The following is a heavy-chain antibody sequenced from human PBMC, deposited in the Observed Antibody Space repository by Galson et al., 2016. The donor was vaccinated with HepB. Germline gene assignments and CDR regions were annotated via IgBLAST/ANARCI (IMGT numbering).Heavy chain of an antibody. V-gene: IGHV3-21*01. CDR1: GFTFSSYA. Sequence: SLRLSCAVSGFTFSSYAVHWVRQAPGKGLEWVASISSTSAYIYYADSVKGRFTVSRDNAQNSLYLVMSSLRIEDTAVYYCARVGTGYEYVYWGQGTLVSVSS. CDR3: ARVGTGYEYVY. J-gene: IGHJ4*02. CDR2: ISSTSAYI. D-gene: IGHD5-12*01.